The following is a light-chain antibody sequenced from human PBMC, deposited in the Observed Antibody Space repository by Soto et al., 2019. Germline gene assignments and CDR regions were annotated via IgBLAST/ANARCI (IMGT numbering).Light chain of an antibody. Sequence: EIVMTQSPATLSVSPGERATLSCRASQSLSFNLAWYQQKPGQAPRLLIYGASTRATGIPARFSGSESGTDYTPTISSLEHEEVAVEYYQQQNNSPRTFGRGTKVDIK. J-gene: IGKJ4*02. CDR1: QSLSFN. CDR2: GAS. V-gene: IGKV3D-15*01. CDR3: QQQNNSPRT.